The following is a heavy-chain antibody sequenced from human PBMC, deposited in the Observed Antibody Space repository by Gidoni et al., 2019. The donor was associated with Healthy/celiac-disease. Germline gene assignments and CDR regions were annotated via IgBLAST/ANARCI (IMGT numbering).Heavy chain of an antibody. Sequence: QLQLQESGPGLVKPSETLSLTCTVSGGSISSSSYYWGWIRQPPGKGLEWIGSIYYSGSTYYNPSLKSRVTISVDTSKNQFSLKLSSVTAADTAVYYCARQVAAAEGWFDPWGQGTLVTVSS. CDR2: IYYSGST. J-gene: IGHJ5*02. CDR1: GGSISSSSYY. D-gene: IGHD6-13*01. CDR3: ARQVAAAEGWFDP. V-gene: IGHV4-39*01.